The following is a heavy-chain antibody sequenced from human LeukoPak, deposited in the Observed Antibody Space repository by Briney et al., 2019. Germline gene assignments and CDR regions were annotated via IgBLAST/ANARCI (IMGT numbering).Heavy chain of an antibody. CDR3: ARGRSDAFDI. Sequence: GGSLRLSCAASGFTFSSYSMNWVRQAPGKGLEWVSSISSSSSYIYYADSVKGRFTISRDNSKNTLYLQMNSLRAEDTAVYYCARGRSDAFDIWGQGTMVTVSS. J-gene: IGHJ3*02. V-gene: IGHV3-21*01. CDR2: ISSSSSYI. D-gene: IGHD3-10*01. CDR1: GFTFSSYS.